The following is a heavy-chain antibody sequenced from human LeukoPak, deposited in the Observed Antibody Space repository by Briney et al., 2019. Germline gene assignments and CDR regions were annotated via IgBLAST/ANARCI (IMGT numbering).Heavy chain of an antibody. J-gene: IGHJ4*02. CDR3: AREVDYYDSSGYFNPYFDY. CDR2: IRSKPDGETT. Sequence: GGSLRLSCTASGFTFRDYAMNWFRQAPGKGLEWVGFIRSKPDGETTEYAASVKGRFTISRDDSKSIAYLQMNSLKTEDTAVFYCAREVDYYDSSGYFNPYFDYWGQGTLVTVSS. V-gene: IGHV3-49*03. CDR1: GFTFRDYA. D-gene: IGHD3-22*01.